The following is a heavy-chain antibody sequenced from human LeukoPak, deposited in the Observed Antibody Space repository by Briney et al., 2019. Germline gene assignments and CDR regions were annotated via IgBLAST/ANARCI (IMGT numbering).Heavy chain of an antibody. V-gene: IGHV3-21*01. CDR1: GFTFGLYS. CDR3: ARGSGSLDY. Sequence: GGSLRLTCAASGFTFGLYSMTWVRQAPGKGLEWVSSISSSSSYIYYADSVKGRFTISRDNAKNSLYLQMNSLRAEDTAVYYCARGSGSLDYWGQGTLVTVSS. D-gene: IGHD3-10*01. CDR2: ISSSSSYI. J-gene: IGHJ4*02.